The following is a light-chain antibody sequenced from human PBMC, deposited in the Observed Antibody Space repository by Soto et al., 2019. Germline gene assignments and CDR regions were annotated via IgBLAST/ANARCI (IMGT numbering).Light chain of an antibody. Sequence: LXQPGSVSGSPGQSITISCNRTSSDVGAYNYVSWYQQYPGKAPKLMIYDVTSRPSGVSNRFSGSKSGNAASLTISGLQAEDEADYYCCSYTSSSSLVFGTGTKVTVL. CDR3: CSYTSSSSLV. V-gene: IGLV2-14*03. CDR1: SSDVGAYNY. CDR2: DVT. J-gene: IGLJ1*01.